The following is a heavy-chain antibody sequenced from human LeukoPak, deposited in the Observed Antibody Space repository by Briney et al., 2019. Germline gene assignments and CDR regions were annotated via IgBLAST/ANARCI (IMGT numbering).Heavy chain of an antibody. Sequence: GGSLRLSCAASGFTFDDYAMHWVRQAPGKGLEWVSGISWNSGSIGYADSVKGRFTISRDNAKNSLYLQMNSLRAEDTALYYCALLPTRWLQFYAFDIWGQGTMVTVSS. J-gene: IGHJ3*02. D-gene: IGHD5-24*01. CDR1: GFTFDDYA. CDR2: ISWNSGSI. CDR3: ALLPTRWLQFYAFDI. V-gene: IGHV3-9*01.